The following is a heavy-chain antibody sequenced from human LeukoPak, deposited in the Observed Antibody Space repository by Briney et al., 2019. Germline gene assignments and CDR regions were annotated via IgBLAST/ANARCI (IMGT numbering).Heavy chain of an antibody. Sequence: GGSLRLSCVASGFIFSRYDMHWVRQAPGKGLEWVALIWHDGSKTHYADPVKGRFTISRDDSKSTLYVQMNSLRVEDTAVYYCARDPATVTSHFDYWGQGALVTVSS. V-gene: IGHV3-33*01. CDR3: ARDPATVTSHFDY. CDR1: GFIFSRYD. D-gene: IGHD4-17*01. CDR2: IWHDGSKT. J-gene: IGHJ4*02.